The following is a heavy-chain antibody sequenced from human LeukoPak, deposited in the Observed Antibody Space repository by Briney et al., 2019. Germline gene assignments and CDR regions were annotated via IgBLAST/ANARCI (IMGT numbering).Heavy chain of an antibody. V-gene: IGHV3-15*04. CDR1: GFSFGDAW. J-gene: IGHJ4*02. CDR2: IESKTDGGTT. CDR3: TTYGSGRKFDY. D-gene: IGHD3-10*01. Sequence: GGSLRLSCAASGFSFGDAWMSWVRQIPGKGLEWVGRIESKTDGGTTDYAAPVKGRFTISRDDSTNTLYLQMNSLKSEDTAVYYCTTYGSGRKFDYRGQGILVTVSS.